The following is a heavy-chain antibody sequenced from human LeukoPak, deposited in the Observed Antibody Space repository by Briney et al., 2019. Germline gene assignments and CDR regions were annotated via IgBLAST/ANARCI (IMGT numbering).Heavy chain of an antibody. CDR2: IIPIFGTA. CDR3: ARLTSSIAAPVDWFDP. J-gene: IGHJ5*02. CDR1: GGTFSSYA. D-gene: IGHD6-6*01. V-gene: IGHV1-69*05. Sequence: SVKVSCKASGGTFSSYAISWVRQAPGQGLEWMGGIIPIFGTANYAQKFQGRVTITTDESTSTAYMELSSLRSEDTAMYYCARLTSSIAAPVDWFDPWGQGTLVTVSS.